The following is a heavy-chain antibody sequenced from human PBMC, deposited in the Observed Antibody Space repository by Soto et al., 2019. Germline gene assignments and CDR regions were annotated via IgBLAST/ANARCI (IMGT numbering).Heavy chain of an antibody. D-gene: IGHD5-18*01. Sequence: QVQLQESGPGLVKPSQTLSLTCTVSGGSISSGDYYWSWIRQPPGKGLEWIGYIYYSGSTYYNPSLKRRVTISVDTAKNQFSLKLSSVTAADTAVYYCASNSSGYTFYDYWGQGTLVTVSS. CDR3: ASNSSGYTFYDY. CDR2: IYYSGST. V-gene: IGHV4-30-4*01. CDR1: GGSISSGDYY. J-gene: IGHJ4*02.